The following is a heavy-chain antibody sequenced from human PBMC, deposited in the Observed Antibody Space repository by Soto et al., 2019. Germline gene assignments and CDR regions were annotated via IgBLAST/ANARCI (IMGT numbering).Heavy chain of an antibody. Sequence: ASVKVSCKASGGTFRNYPINWVRQAPGQGLEWMGSISAYNGNTNYAQKLQGRVTMTTDTSTSTAYMELRSLRSDDTAVYYCARDNGFGESDVWGQGTTVTVSS. CDR3: ARDNGFGESDV. CDR1: GGTFRNYP. V-gene: IGHV1-18*01. J-gene: IGHJ6*02. D-gene: IGHD3-10*01. CDR2: ISAYNGNT.